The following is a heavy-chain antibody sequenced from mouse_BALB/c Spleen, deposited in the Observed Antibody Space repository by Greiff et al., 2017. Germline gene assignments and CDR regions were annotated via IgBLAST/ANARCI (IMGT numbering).Heavy chain of an antibody. CDR2: IDPANGNT. Sequence: EVKLMESGAELVKPGASVKLSCTASGFNIKDTYMHWVKQRPEQGLEWIGRIDPANGNTKYDPKFQGKATITADTSSNTAYLQLSSLTSEDTAVYYCATYGYDEAWFAYWGQGTLVTVSA. V-gene: IGHV14-3*02. CDR1: GFNIKDTY. D-gene: IGHD2-2*01. CDR3: ATYGYDEAWFAY. J-gene: IGHJ3*01.